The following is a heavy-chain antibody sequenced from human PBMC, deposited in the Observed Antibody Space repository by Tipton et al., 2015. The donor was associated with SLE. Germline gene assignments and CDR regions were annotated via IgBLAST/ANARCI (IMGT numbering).Heavy chain of an antibody. V-gene: IGHV3-23*01. CDR1: GFIFDDYG. CDR3: AKVGAARSWFDY. J-gene: IGHJ4*02. Sequence: SLRLSCAASGFIFDDYGMSWVRQAPGKGLEWVSAISGSGGSTYYADSVKGRFTISRDNSKNTLYLQMNSLRAEDTAVYYCAKVGAARSWFDYWGQGTLVTVSS. D-gene: IGHD6-6*01. CDR2: ISGSGGST.